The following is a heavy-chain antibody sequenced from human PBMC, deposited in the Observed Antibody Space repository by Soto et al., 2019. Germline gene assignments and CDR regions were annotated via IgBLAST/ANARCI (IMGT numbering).Heavy chain of an antibody. CDR1: GGSFSGYY. D-gene: IGHD6-19*01. V-gene: IGHV4-34*01. CDR3: ARGLWVYSSGWYRWFDP. J-gene: IGHJ5*02. Sequence: SETLSLTCAVYGGSFSGYYWSWIRQPPGKGLEWIGEINHSGSTNYNPSLKSRVTISVDTSKNQFSLKLSSVTAADTAVYYCARGLWVYSSGWYRWFDPWGQGTLVTVSS. CDR2: INHSGST.